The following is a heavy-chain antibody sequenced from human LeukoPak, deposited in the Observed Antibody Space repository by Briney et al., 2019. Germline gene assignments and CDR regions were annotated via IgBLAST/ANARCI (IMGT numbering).Heavy chain of an antibody. CDR3: AADNAIFGVAYIYAFDI. CDR1: GFTFTSST. Sequence: SVKVSCKASGFTFTSSTVQWVRQARGQRLEWIGWIVVGSGNTNYTQKFQERVTITRDMSTSTAYMELSSLRSEDTAVYYCAADNAIFGVAYIYAFDIWGQGTVVTVSS. V-gene: IGHV1-58*01. CDR2: IVVGSGNT. D-gene: IGHD3-3*01. J-gene: IGHJ3*02.